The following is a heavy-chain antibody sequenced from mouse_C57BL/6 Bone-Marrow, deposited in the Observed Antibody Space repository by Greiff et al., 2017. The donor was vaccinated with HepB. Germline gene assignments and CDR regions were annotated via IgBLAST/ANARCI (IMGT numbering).Heavy chain of an antibody. CDR1: GFTFSDYG. CDR3: AMELPDGYLDY. J-gene: IGHJ2*01. V-gene: IGHV5-17*01. Sequence: EVQLVESGGGLVKPGGSLKLSCAASGFTFSDYGMHWVRQAPEKGLEWVAYIRSGSSTIYYADTVKGRFTISRDNAKNTLFLQMTSLRSEDTAMYYCAMELPDGYLDYWGQGTTLTVSS. D-gene: IGHD2-3*01. CDR2: IRSGSSTI.